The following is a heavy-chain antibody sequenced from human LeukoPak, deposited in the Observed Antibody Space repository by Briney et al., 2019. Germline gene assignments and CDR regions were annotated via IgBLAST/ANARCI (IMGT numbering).Heavy chain of an antibody. CDR1: GGTFSSYA. V-gene: IGHV1-69*04. D-gene: IGHD3-3*01. Sequence: SVKVSCKASGGTFSSYAISWVRQAPGQGLEWMGRIIPILGIANYAQKFQGRVTIAADKSTSTAYMELSSLRSEDTAVYYCARAIGGHSGXNWFDPWGQGTLVTVSS. CDR2: IIPILGIA. J-gene: IGHJ5*02. CDR3: ARAIGGHSGXNWFDP.